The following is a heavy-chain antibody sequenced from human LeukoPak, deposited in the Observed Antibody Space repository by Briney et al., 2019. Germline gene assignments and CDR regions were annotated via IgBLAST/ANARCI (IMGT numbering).Heavy chain of an antibody. CDR1: GYSFSTYG. CDR2: INVNKGNT. V-gene: IGHV1-18*01. Sequence: ASVRVSCKASGYSFSTYGISWVRQAPGQGLEWMGWINVNKGNTNYAQKFQGRITVTTDTSTSTAYMELRSLRSDDTAVYYCARDSDSTGSYLDYFDYWGQGTLVTVSS. CDR3: ARDSDSTGSYLDYFDY. J-gene: IGHJ4*02. D-gene: IGHD2-8*02.